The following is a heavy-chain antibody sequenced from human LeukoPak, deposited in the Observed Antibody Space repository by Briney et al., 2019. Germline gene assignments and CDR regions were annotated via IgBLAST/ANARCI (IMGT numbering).Heavy chain of an antibody. J-gene: IGHJ5*02. V-gene: IGHV4-38-2*02. CDR1: GYPISSGYY. Sequence: SETLSLTCTVSGYPISSGYYWGWIRQPPGKGLEWIGSIYHSGSTYYNPSLKSRVTISVDTSKNQFSLKLSSVTAADTAVYYCARAPMYGSFDPWGQGTLVTVSS. CDR3: ARAPMYGSFDP. D-gene: IGHD2-8*01. CDR2: IYHSGST.